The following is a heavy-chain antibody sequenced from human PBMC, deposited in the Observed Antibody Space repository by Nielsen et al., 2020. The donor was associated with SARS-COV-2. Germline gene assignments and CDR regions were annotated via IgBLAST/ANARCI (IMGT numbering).Heavy chain of an antibody. CDR1: GFTFSSYG. CDR2: ISYDGSNK. J-gene: IGHJ6*02. V-gene: IGHV3-30*03. Sequence: GGSLRLSCAASGFTFSSYGMHWVRQAPGKGLEWVAVISYDGSNKYYADSVKGRFTISRDNSKNTLYLQMNSLRAEDTAVYYCATPRPSYYYDSSGYGWGMDVWGQGTTVTVSS. CDR3: ATPRPSYYYDSSGYGWGMDV. D-gene: IGHD3-22*01.